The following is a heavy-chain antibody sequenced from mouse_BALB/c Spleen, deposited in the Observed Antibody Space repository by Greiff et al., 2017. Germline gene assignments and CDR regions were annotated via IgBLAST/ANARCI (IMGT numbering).Heavy chain of an antibody. D-gene: IGHD2-4*01. CDR2: ISTYYGDA. J-gene: IGHJ3*01. Sequence: QVHVKQSGAELVRPGVSVKISCKGSGYTFTDYAMHWVKQSHAKSLEWIGVISTYYGDASYNQKFKGKATMTVDKSSSTAYMELARLTSEDSAIYYCARGATMITWFAYWGQGTLVTVSA. V-gene: IGHV1S137*01. CDR1: GYTFTDYA. CDR3: ARGATMITWFAY.